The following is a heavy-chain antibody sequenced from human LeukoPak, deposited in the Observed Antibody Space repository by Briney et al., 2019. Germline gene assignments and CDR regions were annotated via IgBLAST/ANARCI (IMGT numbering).Heavy chain of an antibody. CDR2: IKQDGGEK. J-gene: IGHJ4*02. Sequence: GGSLRLSCAASRFTFGSYWMAWVRQAPGTGLEWVANIKQDGGEKHYVDSVQGRFTISRDNAKNSLYLQMNSLRAEDTAVYYCAKSHDSSGSDYWGQGTLVTVSS. CDR1: RFTFGSYW. D-gene: IGHD3-22*01. CDR3: AKSHDSSGSDY. V-gene: IGHV3-7*05.